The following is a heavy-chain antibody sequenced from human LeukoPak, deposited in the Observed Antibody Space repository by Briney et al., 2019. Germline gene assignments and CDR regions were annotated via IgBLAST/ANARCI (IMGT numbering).Heavy chain of an antibody. CDR2: IYYSGST. V-gene: IGHV4-59*01. Sequence: SETLSLTCTVSGGSISDYYWSWIRQPPGKGLEWIGYIYYSGSTNYNPSLKSRVTISVDTSKNQFSLKLSSVTAADTAVYYCARVRRTKNYFDYWGQGTLVTVSS. J-gene: IGHJ4*02. CDR3: ARVRRTKNYFDY. D-gene: IGHD2-8*01. CDR1: GGSISDYY.